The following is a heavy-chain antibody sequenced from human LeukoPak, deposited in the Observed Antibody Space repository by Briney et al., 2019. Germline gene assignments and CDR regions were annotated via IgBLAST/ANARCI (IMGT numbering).Heavy chain of an antibody. CDR3: TRISIRMTAPGWYY. CDR1: GFAFSDFY. V-gene: IGHV3-11*03. Sequence: GGSLRLSCAASGFAFSDFYLNWVRQAPGKGLEWVAYISSSSPYTNYADSVRGRFSISRDDAKKSLYLQMNSLRPEDTAVYYCTRISIRMTAPGWYYRGQGTLVTASS. CDR2: ISSSSPYT. J-gene: IGHJ4*02. D-gene: IGHD6-19*01.